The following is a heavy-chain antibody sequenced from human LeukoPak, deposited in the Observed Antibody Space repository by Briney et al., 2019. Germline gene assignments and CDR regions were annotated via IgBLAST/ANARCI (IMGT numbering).Heavy chain of an antibody. CDR3: AREADTAMVTNAFDI. J-gene: IGHJ3*02. Sequence: GGSLRLSCVVSGLTFSGYSMNWVRQAPGKGLEWVSSISSSSIYIFYADYVKGRFTISRDNSKNTLYLQMNSLRAEDTAVYYCAREADTAMVTNAFDIWGQGTMVTVSS. CDR2: ISSSSIYI. D-gene: IGHD5-18*01. CDR1: GLTFSGYS. V-gene: IGHV3-21*04.